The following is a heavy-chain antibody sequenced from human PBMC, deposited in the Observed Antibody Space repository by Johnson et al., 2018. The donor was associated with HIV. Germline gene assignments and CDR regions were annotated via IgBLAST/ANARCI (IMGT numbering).Heavy chain of an antibody. V-gene: IGHV3-74*01. D-gene: IGHD3-22*01. CDR3: ARELDGSGYHPAEAACDI. CDR2: INSDGSST. J-gene: IGHJ3*02. CDR1: GFTFSSYW. Sequence: EVQLVESGGGLVQPGGSLRLSCAASGFTFSSYWMHWVRQAPGKGLVWVSRINSDGSSTSYADSVKGRFTISRDNAKNSLYLQMNSLRAEDTAVYYCARELDGSGYHPAEAACDIWGQGTLVTVSS.